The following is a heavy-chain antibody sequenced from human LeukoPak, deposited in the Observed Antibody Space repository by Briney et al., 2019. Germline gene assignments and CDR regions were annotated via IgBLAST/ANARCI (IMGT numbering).Heavy chain of an antibody. D-gene: IGHD5-12*01. J-gene: IGHJ2*01. Sequence: SGGSLRLSCVVSGFTFSSSWMSWVRQAPGKGPEWVANIKQDGSEIYYVDSVRGRFTISRDNAKNLLYLQMNSLRAEDTAVYYCARVQLGGSWFFDLWGRGTLVTVSS. CDR1: GFTFSSSW. V-gene: IGHV3-7*03. CDR2: IKQDGSEI. CDR3: ARVQLGGSWFFDL.